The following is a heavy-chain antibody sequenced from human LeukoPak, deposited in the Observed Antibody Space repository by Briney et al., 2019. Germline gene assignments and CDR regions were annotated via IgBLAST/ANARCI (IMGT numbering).Heavy chain of an antibody. CDR1: GFTVSSNY. CDR2: IYSGGST. J-gene: IGHJ4*02. D-gene: IGHD3-10*01. Sequence: TGGSLRLSCAASGFTVSSNYMSWVRQAPGKGLKWVSVIYSGGSTYYADSVKGRFTISRDNSKNTLYLQMNSLRAEDTAVYYCARGYYGSGSYHYWGQGTLVTVSS. V-gene: IGHV3-53*01. CDR3: ARGYYGSGSYHY.